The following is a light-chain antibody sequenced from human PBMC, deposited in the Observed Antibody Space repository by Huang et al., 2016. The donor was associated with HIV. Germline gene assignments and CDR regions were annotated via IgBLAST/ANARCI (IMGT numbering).Light chain of an antibody. V-gene: IGKV3-20*01. Sequence: EILLTQSPGTLSLSPGERATLSCRASQSVNSYLAWYQQKPGQAPRLLIYGASSRATGIPDRVSGSGSGTDCTLTISRLEHEDFAVYYCQQYDRSPSFGRGTKLEIK. J-gene: IGKJ2*03. CDR3: QQYDRSPS. CDR2: GAS. CDR1: QSVNSY.